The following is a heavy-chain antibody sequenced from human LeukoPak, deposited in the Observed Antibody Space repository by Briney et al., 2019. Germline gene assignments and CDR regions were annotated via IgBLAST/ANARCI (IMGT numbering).Heavy chain of an antibody. CDR1: GGTFSSYA. D-gene: IGHD7-27*01. V-gene: IGHV1-69*13. CDR2: IIPIFGTA. J-gene: IGHJ3*02. Sequence: GASVKVSCKASGGTFSSYAISWVRQAPGQGLEWMGGIIPIFGTANYAQKFQGRVTITADESTSTAYMELSSLRSEDTAVYYCARDPLGNDAFDIWGQGTMVTVSS. CDR3: ARDPLGNDAFDI.